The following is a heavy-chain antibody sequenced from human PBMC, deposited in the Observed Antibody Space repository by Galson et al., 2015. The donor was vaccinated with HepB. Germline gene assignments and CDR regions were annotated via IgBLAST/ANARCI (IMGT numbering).Heavy chain of an antibody. CDR3: ARAQYDFWSGYPSWPLDY. Sequence: SLRLSCAASGFTFSSYWMHWVRQAPGKGLVWVSRINSDGSSTSYADSVKGRFTISRDNAKNTLYLQMNSLRAEDTAVYFCARAQYDFWSGYPSWPLDYWGQGTLVTVSS. CDR2: INSDGSST. D-gene: IGHD3-3*01. CDR1: GFTFSSYW. J-gene: IGHJ4*02. V-gene: IGHV3-74*01.